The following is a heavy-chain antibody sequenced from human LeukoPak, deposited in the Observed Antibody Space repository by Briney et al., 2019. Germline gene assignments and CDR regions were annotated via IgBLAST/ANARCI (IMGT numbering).Heavy chain of an antibody. CDR2: IYTSGST. CDR3: ARVKGGRYCSSTSCYFDY. Sequence: SETLSLTCTVSGGSISSYYWSWIRQPAGKGLEWIGRIYTSGSTNYNPSLKSRVTISVDTSKNQLSLKLSSVTAADTAVYYCARVKGGRYCSSTSCYFDYWGQGTLVTVSS. V-gene: IGHV4-4*07. CDR1: GGSISSYY. D-gene: IGHD2-2*01. J-gene: IGHJ4*02.